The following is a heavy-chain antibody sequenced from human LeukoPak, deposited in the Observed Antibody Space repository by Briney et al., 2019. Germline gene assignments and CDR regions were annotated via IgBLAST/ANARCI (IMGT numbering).Heavy chain of an antibody. CDR3: ARPWFGELLYLDC. V-gene: IGHV3-48*03. CDR1: GFTFSSYE. D-gene: IGHD3-10*01. CDR2: ISSSGSAI. J-gene: IGHJ4*02. Sequence: XGSLRLSCAASGFTFSSYEMNWVRQAPGKGLEWVSYISSSGSAIYYADSVKGRFTISRDNAKNSLYLQMNSLRAADTAVYYCARPWFGELLYLDCWGQGTLVTVSS.